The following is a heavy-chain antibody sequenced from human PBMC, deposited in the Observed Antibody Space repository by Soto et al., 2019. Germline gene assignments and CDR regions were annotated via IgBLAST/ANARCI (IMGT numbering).Heavy chain of an antibody. Sequence: SETLSLTCTVSGGSISSYYWSWIRQPPGKGLEWIGYIYYSGSTNYNPSLKSRVTISVDTSKNQFSLKLSSVTAADTAVYYCARDVVGATGRELDYWGQGTLVTVSS. CDR1: GGSISSYY. D-gene: IGHD1-26*01. J-gene: IGHJ4*02. CDR2: IYYSGST. CDR3: ARDVVGATGRELDY. V-gene: IGHV4-59*01.